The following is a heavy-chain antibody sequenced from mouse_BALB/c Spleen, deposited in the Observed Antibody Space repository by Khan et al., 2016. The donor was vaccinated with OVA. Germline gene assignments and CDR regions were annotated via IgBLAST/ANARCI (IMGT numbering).Heavy chain of an antibody. CDR1: GYTFTSYD. CDR2: IYPGDGST. Sequence: QVQLKQSGPELEKPGALVKISCKASGYTFTSYDINWVKQRPGQGLEWIGWIYPGDGSTKYNEKFKGKATLTADKSSSTAYMQLSSLTSESSAVYFCARGYRDSMDYWGQGTSVTVSS. CDR3: ARGYRDSMDY. J-gene: IGHJ4*01. V-gene: IGHV1S56*01. D-gene: IGHD3-1*01.